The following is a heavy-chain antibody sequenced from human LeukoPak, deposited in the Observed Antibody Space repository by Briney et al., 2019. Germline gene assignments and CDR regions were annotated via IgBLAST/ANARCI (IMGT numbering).Heavy chain of an antibody. V-gene: IGHV4-59*01. CDR2: IYYSGST. CDR1: GGSISSYY. D-gene: IGHD2-21*01. J-gene: IGHJ5*02. Sequence: SETLSLTCTVSGGSISSYYWSWIRQPPGKGLEWIGYIYYSGSTNYNPSLKSRVTISVDTSKNQFSLKLSSVTAADTAVYYCARASPVIWNWFDPWGQGTLVTVSS. CDR3: ARASPVIWNWFDP.